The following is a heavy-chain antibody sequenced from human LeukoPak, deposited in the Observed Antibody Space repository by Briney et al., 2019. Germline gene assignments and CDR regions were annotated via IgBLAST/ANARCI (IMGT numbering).Heavy chain of an antibody. Sequence: PGGSLRLSCAASGFTFSDYGMSWVRQAPGKGLEWVSAMSGDGATTYYADSVKGRFTISRDNSKNALYLQINTLGAEDTAVYYCARGGTMTFDYWGQGTLVTVSS. V-gene: IGHV3-23*01. CDR3: ARGGTMTFDY. D-gene: IGHD3-22*01. CDR1: GFTFSDYG. CDR2: MSGDGATT. J-gene: IGHJ4*02.